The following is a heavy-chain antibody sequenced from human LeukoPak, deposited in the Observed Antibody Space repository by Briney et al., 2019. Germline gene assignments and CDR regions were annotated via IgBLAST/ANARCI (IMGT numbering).Heavy chain of an antibody. CDR1: GGTFTSYF. V-gene: IGHV1-46*01. Sequence: AXVKVSCKASGGTFTSYFMHWVRQAPGQGLEWMGIINPSGGSTNYAQKFQGRVTMTRDTSTSTVYMELSSLRSEDTAVYYCARAGYDSSGYYSYWGQGTLVTVSS. CDR3: ARAGYDSSGYYSY. CDR2: INPSGGST. D-gene: IGHD3-22*01. J-gene: IGHJ4*02.